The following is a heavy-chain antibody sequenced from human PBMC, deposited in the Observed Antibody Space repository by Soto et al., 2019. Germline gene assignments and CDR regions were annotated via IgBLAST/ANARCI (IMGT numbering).Heavy chain of an antibody. J-gene: IGHJ4*02. D-gene: IGHD1-1*01. Sequence: ASVKVYCKTSGYSFTSYAMHWVRQAPGQRLEWMGWINSGTGNRKYSQRFQGRVTIASDTSASTGYIELSSLSSEDTAVYYCARDFNWASDYWGPGTLVTVSS. V-gene: IGHV1-3*01. CDR2: INSGTGNR. CDR3: ARDFNWASDY. CDR1: GYSFTSYA.